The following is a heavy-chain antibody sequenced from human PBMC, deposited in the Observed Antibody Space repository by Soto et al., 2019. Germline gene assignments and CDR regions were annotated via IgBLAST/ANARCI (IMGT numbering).Heavy chain of an antibody. CDR3: TRDASRDSSARGWFDP. CDR1: GFTFRSFT. V-gene: IGHV3-21*02. CDR2: ISSNSAYI. D-gene: IGHD6-13*01. J-gene: IGHJ5*02. Sequence: EVQLVESGGGLVQPGGSLRLSCAASGFTFRSFTMNWVRQAPGKGLEWVSTISSNSAYIYYTDALRGRFTISRDNAKNSLNLQMNSLRAEDTAVYYCTRDASRDSSARGWFDPWGPGTLVTVSS.